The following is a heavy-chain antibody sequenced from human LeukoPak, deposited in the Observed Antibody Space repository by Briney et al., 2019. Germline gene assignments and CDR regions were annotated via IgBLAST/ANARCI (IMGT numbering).Heavy chain of an antibody. D-gene: IGHD3-16*01. CDR3: ARRGFGYYFDY. V-gene: IGHV4-59*01. Sequence: PSETLSLTRTVSGGSISSYYWSWIRQPPGKGLEWIGYIYYSGSTNYNPSLKSRVTISVDTSKNQFSLKLSSVTAADTAVYYCARRGFGYYFDYWGQGTLVTVSS. CDR2: IYYSGST. J-gene: IGHJ4*02. CDR1: GGSISSYY.